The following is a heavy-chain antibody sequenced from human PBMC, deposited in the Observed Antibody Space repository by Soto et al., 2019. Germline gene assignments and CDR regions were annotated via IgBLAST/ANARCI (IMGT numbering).Heavy chain of an antibody. CDR3: ARRVGATNFDY. J-gene: IGHJ4*02. CDR2: ISGGGGYT. Sequence: GGSLRLSCAASGFTFSSYAMTWVRQAPGKGLEWVSAISGGGGYTHYADFVKGRFTISRDNSKNTLYLQMNSLRAEDTAVYYCARRVGATNFDYWGQGTLVTVSS. V-gene: IGHV3-23*01. CDR1: GFTFSSYA. D-gene: IGHD1-26*01.